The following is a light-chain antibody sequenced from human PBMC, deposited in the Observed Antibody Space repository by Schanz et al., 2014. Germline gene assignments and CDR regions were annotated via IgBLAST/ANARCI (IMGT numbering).Light chain of an antibody. CDR3: SSYTSSSPYV. CDR1: SSDIGNYNY. J-gene: IGLJ1*01. V-gene: IGLV2-8*01. Sequence: QSALTQPPSASGSPGQSVTISCTGTSSDIGNYNYVSWYQQHPGQAPKLVIYEVTKRPSGVPDRFSGSKSGNTASLTVSGLQAEDEADYYCSSYTSSSPYVFGTGTKLTVL. CDR2: EVT.